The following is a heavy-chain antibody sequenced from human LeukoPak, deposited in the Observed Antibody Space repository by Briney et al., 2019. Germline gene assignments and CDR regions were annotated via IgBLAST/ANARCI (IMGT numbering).Heavy chain of an antibody. J-gene: IGHJ4*02. CDR3: ARHYSGSYLDY. Sequence: GESLKISCKGSGYSFTSYWIGWVRQMPGKGLEWMGIIYPGDPDTRYSPSFHGQVTISADKSINTAYLQWSSLKASDTAMYYCARHYSGSYLDYWGQGTLVTVSS. D-gene: IGHD1-26*01. CDR1: GYSFTSYW. V-gene: IGHV5-51*01. CDR2: IYPGDPDT.